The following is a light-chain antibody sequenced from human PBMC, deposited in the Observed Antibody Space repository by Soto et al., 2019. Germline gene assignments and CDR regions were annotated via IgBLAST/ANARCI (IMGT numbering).Light chain of an antibody. V-gene: IGLV2-14*03. Sequence: QSVLTQPASVSGSPGQSITIPCTGTSSDVGAYNFVSWHQQHPGKAPKLIIYNVYDRPLGISYRFSGSKSGNTASLTISGLQGEDEADYYCSSYTVSRTYVFGAGTQLTVL. CDR1: SSDVGAYNF. J-gene: IGLJ7*01. CDR2: NVY. CDR3: SSYTVSRTYV.